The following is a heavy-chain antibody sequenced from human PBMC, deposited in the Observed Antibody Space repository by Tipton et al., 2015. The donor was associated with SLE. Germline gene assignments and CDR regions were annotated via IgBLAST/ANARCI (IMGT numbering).Heavy chain of an antibody. J-gene: IGHJ3*01. CDR3: ARGLAPFAFDV. V-gene: IGHV3-74*01. D-gene: IGHD2-21*01. CDR1: GFTFSSYW. Sequence: SLRLSCAASGFTFSSYWMSWVRQAPGMGLVWVSHINSDGSSTVYADAVKGRFTISRDHAKNTLYLQMNSLRVEDTAVYYCARGLAPFAFDVWGPGTMVTVSS. CDR2: INSDGSST.